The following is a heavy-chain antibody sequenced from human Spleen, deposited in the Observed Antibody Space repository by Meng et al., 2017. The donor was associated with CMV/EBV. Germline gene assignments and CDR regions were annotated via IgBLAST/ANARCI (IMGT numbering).Heavy chain of an antibody. J-gene: IGHJ5*02. CDR1: GYPFTGHY. CDR2: INPKSGGR. Sequence: KVACRASGYPFTGHYMHWVRQAPGQGLEWMGWINPKSGGRNYAQNFQGRVTMTSDTSISTAYMELSRLRSDDMAVYYCARVLNGWFDPWGQGTLVTVSS. V-gene: IGHV1-2*02. D-gene: IGHD2-8*01. CDR3: ARVLNGWFDP.